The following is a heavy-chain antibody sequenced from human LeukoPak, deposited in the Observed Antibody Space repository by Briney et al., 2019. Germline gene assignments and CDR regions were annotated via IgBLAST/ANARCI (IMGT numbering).Heavy chain of an antibody. CDR1: GYTFTNYV. Sequence: ASVKVSCKAVGYTFTNYVLHWVRQAPGQRLEWMGWINAGNGNTKYSQKFQGRATITRDTSASTACMELSSLRSEDTAIYYCARDLGGQWLVFDYWGQGTLVTVSS. D-gene: IGHD6-19*01. CDR3: ARDLGGQWLVFDY. CDR2: INAGNGNT. V-gene: IGHV1-3*01. J-gene: IGHJ4*02.